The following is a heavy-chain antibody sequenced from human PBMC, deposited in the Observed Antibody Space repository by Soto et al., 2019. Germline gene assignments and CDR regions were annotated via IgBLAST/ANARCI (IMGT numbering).Heavy chain of an antibody. CDR1: GYTFTSYD. J-gene: IGHJ5*02. D-gene: IGHD3-10*01. Sequence: QVQLVQSGAEVKKPGASVKVSCKASGYTFTSYDINWVRQATGQGLEGKGWMNPNSGNTGYAQKFQGRVTMTRNTSIRTAYMELSSLRSEDTAVYYCARKDERRVRWFDPWGQGTLVTVSS. CDR3: ARKDERRVRWFDP. CDR2: MNPNSGNT. V-gene: IGHV1-8*01.